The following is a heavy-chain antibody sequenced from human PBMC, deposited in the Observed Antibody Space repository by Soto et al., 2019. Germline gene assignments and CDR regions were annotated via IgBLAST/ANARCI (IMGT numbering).Heavy chain of an antibody. J-gene: IGHJ4*02. D-gene: IGHD6-19*01. CDR1: GGSISSGYYY. Sequence: SETLSLTCSVSGGSISSGYYYWSWIRQSPGKGLEWIGNIYYSGNTYYNPSLKSRLIISIDTSKNQFSLKLSSVTAADTAVYYCARDSPVAGIDYWGQGTLVTVSS. CDR3: ARDSPVAGIDY. V-gene: IGHV4-30-4*01. CDR2: IYYSGNT.